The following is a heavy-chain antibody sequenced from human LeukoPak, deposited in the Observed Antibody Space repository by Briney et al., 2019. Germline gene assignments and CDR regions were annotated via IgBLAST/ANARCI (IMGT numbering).Heavy chain of an antibody. Sequence: GESLRLSCVASGFTFSSYAMSGVRQAPGKGLAWVSDVSGGGGDTYYADSVKGRLTISRDNSKNTLYLQMNSLRAEDTAVYYCAKDYCYGSGNYFPDYWGQGTLVTVSS. CDR1: GFTFSSYA. CDR2: VSGGGGDT. D-gene: IGHD3-10*01. J-gene: IGHJ4*02. V-gene: IGHV3-23*01. CDR3: AKDYCYGSGNYFPDY.